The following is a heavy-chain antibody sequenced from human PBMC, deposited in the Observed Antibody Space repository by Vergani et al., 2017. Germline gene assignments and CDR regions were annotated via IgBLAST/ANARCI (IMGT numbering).Heavy chain of an antibody. Sequence: QVQLQQWGAGLLKPSATLSLTCAVYGGSFSNYFWSWVRQPPGQGLEWIGEVNQRGTANYNPSLKSRVTISTDASQNHFSLKLSSVTAADTAVYYCARGFRGLTGYYFRYFDNWGQGALVAVSS. CDR1: GGSFSNYF. CDR3: ARGFRGLTGYYFRYFDN. J-gene: IGHJ4*02. D-gene: IGHD3-22*01. V-gene: IGHV4-34*01. CDR2: VNQRGTA.